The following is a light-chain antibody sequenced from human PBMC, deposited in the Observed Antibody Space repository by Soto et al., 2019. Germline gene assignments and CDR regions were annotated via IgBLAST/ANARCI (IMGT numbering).Light chain of an antibody. V-gene: IGLV2-14*01. CDR3: SSFTSSNTYVV. CDR1: SSDIGGYNY. CDR2: DVS. J-gene: IGLJ2*01. Sequence: QSALTQPASVSGSPGQSITISCTGTSSDIGGYNYVSWYQQHPGKAPKLMIYDVSNRPSGVSNRCSGSKSGNTASLTISGLQAEDEADYYCSSFTSSNTYVVLGGGTKLTVL.